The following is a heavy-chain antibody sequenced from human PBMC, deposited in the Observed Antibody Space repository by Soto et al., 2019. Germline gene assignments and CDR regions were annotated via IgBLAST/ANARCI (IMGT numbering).Heavy chain of an antibody. CDR3: AGDARAGSGSYSGFDT. CDR2: INPNSGGT. CDR1: GYTFTGYY. J-gene: IGHJ5*02. Sequence: ASVKVSCKASGYTFTGYYMHWVRQAPGQGLEWMGWINPNSGGTNYAQKFQGWVTMTRDTSISTAYMELSRLRSDDTAVYYCAGDARAGSGSYSGFDTWGQGTMVTVSS. D-gene: IGHD1-26*01. V-gene: IGHV1-2*04.